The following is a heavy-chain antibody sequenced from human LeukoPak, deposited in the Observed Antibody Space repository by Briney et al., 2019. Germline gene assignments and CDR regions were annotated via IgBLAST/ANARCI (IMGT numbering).Heavy chain of an antibody. CDR1: GGSIGDNY. CDR2: ISSSGSI. D-gene: IGHD1-14*01. CDR3: AGYDHTNYLAY. V-gene: IGHV4-59*13. Sequence: SETLSLTCTVSGGSIGDNYWSWIRQSPERGLEWIGYISSSGSIAYTPSLRSRVTMSLDASKNHLSLSLRSVSAADTAIYYCAGYDHTNYLAYWGQGTLVTVSS. J-gene: IGHJ4*02.